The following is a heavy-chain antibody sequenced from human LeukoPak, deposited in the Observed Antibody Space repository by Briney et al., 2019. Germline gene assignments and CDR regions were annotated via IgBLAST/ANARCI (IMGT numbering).Heavy chain of an antibody. V-gene: IGHV4-59*01. D-gene: IGHD7-27*01. J-gene: IGHJ4*02. CDR3: ARDGPGDVGFDY. Sequence: PSETLTLTCTVSGGSISSDDWSWIRQPPGKGLEWIACITYSGSTNYNASLTSRGAISVDTAKNHCSLRLSSVTAADTAVYYCARDGPGDVGFDYWGQGTLVTVSS. CDR1: GGSISSDD. CDR2: ITYSGST.